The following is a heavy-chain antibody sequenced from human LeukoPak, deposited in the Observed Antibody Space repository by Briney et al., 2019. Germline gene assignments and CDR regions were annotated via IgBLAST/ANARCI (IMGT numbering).Heavy chain of an antibody. CDR3: ARWNYDILTGYRYFDY. CDR1: GGSISSYY. CDR2: FYYSRDT. D-gene: IGHD3-9*01. J-gene: IGHJ4*02. V-gene: IGHV4-59*01. Sequence: SETLPLTCTVSGGSISSYYWSWIRQPPGKGLEWIGYFYYSRDTNYNPALKSRVTISVDTSKNQFSLEVNSLTAADTAVYYCARWNYDILTGYRYFDYWGQGTLVTVSS.